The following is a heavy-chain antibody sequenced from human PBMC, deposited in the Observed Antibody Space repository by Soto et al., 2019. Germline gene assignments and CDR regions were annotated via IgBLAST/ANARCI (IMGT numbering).Heavy chain of an antibody. V-gene: IGHV4-39*01. CDR2: IYFTGNT. CDR1: GGSITSSSHF. CDR3: AGQTFTIAAASYGRSNWFDP. Sequence: SETLSLTCSASGGSITSSSHFWGWVRQPPGKGLEWIGTIYFTGNTYYTPSLKSRLTMSIDTSKNEFSLRLNSVTAADTAVYYCAGQTFTIAAASYGRSNWFDPWGPGTLVTAPQ. J-gene: IGHJ5*02. D-gene: IGHD6-25*01.